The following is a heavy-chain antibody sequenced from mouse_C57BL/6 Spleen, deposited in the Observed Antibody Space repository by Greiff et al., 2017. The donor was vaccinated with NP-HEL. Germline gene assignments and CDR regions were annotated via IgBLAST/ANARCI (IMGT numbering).Heavy chain of an antibody. Sequence: VQLQQSGPELVKPGASVKISCKASGYAFSSSWMNWVKQRPGKGLEWIGRIYPGDGDTNYNGKFKGKATLTADKSSSTAYMQLSSLTSEDSAVYFCAREDYYGSSSLFWGQGTTLTVSS. CDR3: AREDYYGSSSLF. V-gene: IGHV1-82*01. J-gene: IGHJ2*01. CDR1: GYAFSSSW. D-gene: IGHD1-1*01. CDR2: IYPGDGDT.